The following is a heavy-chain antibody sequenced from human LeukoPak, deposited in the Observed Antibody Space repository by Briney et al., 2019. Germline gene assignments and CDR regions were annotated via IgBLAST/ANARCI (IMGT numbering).Heavy chain of an antibody. CDR2: IRSDGSIT. CDR1: GFTFSGYW. D-gene: IGHD1-26*01. J-gene: IGHJ4*02. Sequence: GGSLRLSCAASGFTFSGYWMDWVARGPGKGLAGVSVIRSDGSITTYADSVKGRFTISRHTAKNTLYLQMNSLRAENTAVYYCARDGRSGNFDKWGQGTLVSVSS. V-gene: IGHV3-74*01. CDR3: ARDGRSGNFDK.